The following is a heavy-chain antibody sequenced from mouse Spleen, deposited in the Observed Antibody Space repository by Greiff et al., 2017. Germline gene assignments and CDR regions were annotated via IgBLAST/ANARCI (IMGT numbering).Heavy chain of an antibody. CDR2: IDPETGGT. D-gene: IGHD2-1*01. CDR3: TRARGNYDAMDY. J-gene: IGHJ4*01. CDR1: GYTFTDYE. Sequence: VQLQQSGAELVRPGASVTLSCKASGYTFTDYEMHWVQQTPVHGLEWIGAIDPETGGTAYNQKFKGKAILTADKSSSTAYMELRSLTSEDSAVYYCTRARGNYDAMDYWGQGTSVTVSS. V-gene: IGHV1-15*01.